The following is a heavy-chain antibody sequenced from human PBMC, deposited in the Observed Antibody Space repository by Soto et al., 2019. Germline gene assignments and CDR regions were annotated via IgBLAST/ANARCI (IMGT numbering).Heavy chain of an antibody. CDR3: AMVDVYVTPSPQDV. J-gene: IGHJ6*02. CDR1: GYTFTRYG. V-gene: IGHV1-18*01. CDR2: INTYNGNT. Sequence: QVQLVQSGAEVKNPGASVKVSCKASGYTFTRYGIGWARQAPGQGLEWMGWINTYNGNTNYAQNVQGRVTLTTDTSTSKGYMVLRSLRSNDTAIYYCAMVDVYVTPSPQDVWGQGTTVIVSS. D-gene: IGHD3-16*01.